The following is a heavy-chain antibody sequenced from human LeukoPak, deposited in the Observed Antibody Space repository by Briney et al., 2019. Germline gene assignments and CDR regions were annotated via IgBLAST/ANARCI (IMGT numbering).Heavy chain of an antibody. J-gene: IGHJ5*02. CDR2: IYYSGST. CDR1: GGSISSGDYY. D-gene: IGHD4/OR15-4a*01. CDR3: ARDEGANWFDP. Sequence: SETLSLTCTVSGGSISSGDYYWSWIRQPPGTGLEWIGYIYYSGSTYYNPSLKSRVTISVDTSKNQFSLKPSSVTAADTAVYYCARDEGANWFDPWGQGTLVTVSS. V-gene: IGHV4-30-4*01.